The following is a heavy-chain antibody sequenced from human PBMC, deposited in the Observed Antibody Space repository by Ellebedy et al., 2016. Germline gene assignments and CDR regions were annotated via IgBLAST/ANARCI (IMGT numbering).Heavy chain of an antibody. Sequence: ASVKVSXXASGYTFTSYDINWVRQATGQGLEWMGWMNPNSGNTGYAQKFQGRVTMTRNTSISTAYMELSSLRSEDTAVYYCARGMGCSSTSCYRVSFMDVWGKGTTVTVSS. D-gene: IGHD2-2*02. J-gene: IGHJ6*03. CDR1: GYTFTSYD. V-gene: IGHV1-8*01. CDR2: MNPNSGNT. CDR3: ARGMGCSSTSCYRVSFMDV.